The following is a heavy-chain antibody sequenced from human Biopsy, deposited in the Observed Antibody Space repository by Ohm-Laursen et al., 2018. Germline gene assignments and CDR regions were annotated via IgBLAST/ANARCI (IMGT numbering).Heavy chain of an antibody. J-gene: IGHJ1*01. CDR2: NIPILGTG. CDR3: ATKLTGYFHH. D-gene: IGHD3-9*01. V-gene: IGHV1-69*06. CDR1: GGTFSNYG. Sequence: SSMKVSCKAPGGTFSNYGVNWVRQAPGQGLEWLGGNIPILGTGNYAQKFQDRVTVAADTSTSTATMELRSLRSDDTAMYYCATKLTGYFHHWGQGTLVIVSS.